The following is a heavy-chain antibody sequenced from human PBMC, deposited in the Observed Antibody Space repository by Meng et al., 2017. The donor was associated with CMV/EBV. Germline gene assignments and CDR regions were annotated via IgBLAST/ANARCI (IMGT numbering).Heavy chain of an antibody. V-gene: IGHV4-61*01. J-gene: IGHJ4*02. CDR1: GDSVSTGSYY. D-gene: IGHD2-2*01. CDR3: AREGGKYCHSLNCYGADFDF. CDR2: IYYSGST. Sequence: SETLSLTCSVSGDSVSTGSYYWSWIRPPPGKGLEWIGYIYYSGSTNYHPSLKSRVTISVDTSKNQFSLKMTSVTAADTAVYYCAREGGKYCHSLNCYGADFDFWGQGTLVTVSS.